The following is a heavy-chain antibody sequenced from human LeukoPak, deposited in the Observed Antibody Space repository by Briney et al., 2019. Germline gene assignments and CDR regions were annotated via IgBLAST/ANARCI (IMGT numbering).Heavy chain of an antibody. CDR1: DGSFSGYY. V-gene: IGHV4-34*01. CDR3: AREPGCSDCTNGVDV. Sequence: SETLSLTCAVYDGSFSGYYCSWIRQPPGKGLEWIGEINHSGSANYNPSLKSRVTISVDTSKNQFSLKLSSVTAADTAVYYCAREPGCSDCTNGVDVWGKGTTVTVSS. J-gene: IGHJ6*04. CDR2: INHSGSA. D-gene: IGHD2-8*01.